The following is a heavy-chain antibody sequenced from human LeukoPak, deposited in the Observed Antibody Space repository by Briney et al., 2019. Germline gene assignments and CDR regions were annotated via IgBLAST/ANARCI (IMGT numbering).Heavy chain of an antibody. CDR3: ARELPHNWFDP. J-gene: IGHJ5*02. CDR1: GFTVSSNY. Sequence: PGGSLRLSCAASGFTVSSNYMSWVRQAPGKGLEWVSVIYSGGSTYYADSVKGRFTISRDNSKNTLYLQMNSLRAEDTAVYYCARELPHNWFDPWGQGTLVTVSS. CDR2: IYSGGST. V-gene: IGHV3-66*01.